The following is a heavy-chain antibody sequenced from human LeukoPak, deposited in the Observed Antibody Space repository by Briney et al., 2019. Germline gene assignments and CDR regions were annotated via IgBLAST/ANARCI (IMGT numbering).Heavy chain of an antibody. J-gene: IGHJ5*02. V-gene: IGHV3-30*04. D-gene: IGHD2-2*01. CDR2: ISYDGSNK. CDR1: GFTFSSYA. CDR3: AKDRTKYCSSTSCKDWFDP. Sequence: GGSQRLSCAASGFTFSSYAMHWVRQAPGKGLEWVAVISYDGSNKYYADSVKGRFTISRDSSKNTLYLQMNSLRAEDTAVYYCAKDRTKYCSSTSCKDWFDPWGQGTLVTVSS.